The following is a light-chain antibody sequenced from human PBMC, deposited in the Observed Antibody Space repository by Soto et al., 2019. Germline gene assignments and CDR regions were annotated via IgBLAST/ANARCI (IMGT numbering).Light chain of an antibody. J-gene: IGKJ3*01. CDR2: AAS. V-gene: IGKV1-27*01. CDR3: QKYSSVPV. Sequence: DIPMTQSPTSLSASVGDRVTITCRASRGVRSYVAWYQQIPGKAPKLLIYAASTLQSGVPSRFSGSGSGTDFTLTIIGLQPEDVATYSSQKYSSVPVFGPGTKVEIK. CDR1: RGVRSY.